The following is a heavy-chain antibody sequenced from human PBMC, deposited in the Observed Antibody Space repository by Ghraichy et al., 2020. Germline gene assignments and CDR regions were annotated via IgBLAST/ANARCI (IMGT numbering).Heavy chain of an antibody. CDR1: GYNVSTSG. D-gene: IGHD2-15*01. J-gene: IGHJ5*02. Sequence: ASVKVSCKAGGYNVSTSGMSWERQSPGQGLEWMGWISAYNGNTNYAQKLQGRVTMTTDTSTSTAHMELKSLRSDDTAVYYCARVRCSGGSCYWNWFDPWGQGILVNVSA. V-gene: IGHV1-18*01. CDR3: ARVRCSGGSCYWNWFDP. CDR2: ISAYNGNT.